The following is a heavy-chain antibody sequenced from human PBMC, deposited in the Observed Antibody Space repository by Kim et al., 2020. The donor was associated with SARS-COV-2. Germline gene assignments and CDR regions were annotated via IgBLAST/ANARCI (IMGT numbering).Heavy chain of an antibody. J-gene: IGHJ5*02. CDR3: ATTRLVVVPAARDNWFDP. CDR2: ISGSGGST. D-gene: IGHD2-2*01. CDR1: GFTFSSYA. V-gene: IGHV3-23*01. Sequence: GGSLRLSCAASGFTFSSYAMSWVRQAPGKGLEWVSAISGSGGSTYYADSVKGRFTISRDNSKNTLYLQMNSLRAEDTAVYYCATTRLVVVPAARDNWFDPWGQGTLVTVSS.